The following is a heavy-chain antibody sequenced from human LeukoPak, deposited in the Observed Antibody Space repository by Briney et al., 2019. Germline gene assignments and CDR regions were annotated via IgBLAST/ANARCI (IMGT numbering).Heavy chain of an antibody. V-gene: IGHV3-23*01. J-gene: IGHJ5*02. CDR2: ISGSGGST. Sequence: GGSLRLSCAASGFTFSSYGMSWVRQAPGKGLEWVSTISGSGGSTFYADSVKGRFTISRDNFKNTLYLQMNSLRAEDTAVYYCAKENRDNWFDPWGQGTLVTVSS. D-gene: IGHD1-14*01. CDR1: GFTFSSYG. CDR3: AKENRDNWFDP.